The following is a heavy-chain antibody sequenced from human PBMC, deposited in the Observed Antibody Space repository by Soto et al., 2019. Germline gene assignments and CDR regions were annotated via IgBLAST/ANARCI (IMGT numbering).Heavy chain of an antibody. Sequence: QVQLVESGGGVVQPGRSLRLSCAASGFTFSSYGMHWVRQAPGKGLEWVAVIWYDGSNKYYADSVKGRFTISRDNSKKTLYLQMKSLRSEYTAVYLCARDYDSRRYPKYYLDYWGQGTRLTVSS. CDR3: ARDYDSRRYPKYYLDY. CDR1: GFTFSSYG. D-gene: IGHD3-22*01. CDR2: IWYDGSNK. J-gene: IGHJ4*02. V-gene: IGHV3-33*01.